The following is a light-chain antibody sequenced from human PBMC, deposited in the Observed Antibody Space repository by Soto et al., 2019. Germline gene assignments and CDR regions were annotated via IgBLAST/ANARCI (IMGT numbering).Light chain of an antibody. Sequence: DIQMTQPPSSLSASVGDRVTISCRASQTINSYLNGYQQKPGKAPKLLIYAASNLQSGVPSRFRGSGSGTDFTLTISSLQPEDFATYYCQQSYSTPVTFGQGTKVDIK. J-gene: IGKJ1*01. V-gene: IGKV1-39*01. CDR3: QQSYSTPVT. CDR2: AAS. CDR1: QTINSY.